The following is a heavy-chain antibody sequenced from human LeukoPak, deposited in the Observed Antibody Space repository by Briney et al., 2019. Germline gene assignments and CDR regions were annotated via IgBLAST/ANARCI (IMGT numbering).Heavy chain of an antibody. Sequence: SETLSLTCTVFGGSISSSSYYWGWIRQPPGKGLEWIGSIYYSGSTYYNPSLKSRVTISVDTSKNQFSLKLSSVTAADTAVYYCARSPNSGYDPFDYWGQGTLVTVSS. CDR2: IYYSGST. CDR1: GGSISSSSYY. V-gene: IGHV4-39*01. J-gene: IGHJ4*02. CDR3: ARSPNSGYDPFDY. D-gene: IGHD5-12*01.